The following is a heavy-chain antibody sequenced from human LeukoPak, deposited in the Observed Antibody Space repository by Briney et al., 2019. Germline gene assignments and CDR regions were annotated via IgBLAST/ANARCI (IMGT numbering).Heavy chain of an antibody. CDR1: GFSFSSFW. Sequence: GGSLRLSCAASGFSFSSFWMAWVRQAPGRGLEWVANIAEDESEKYYVDSVKGRFTISRDNAKNSLYLQMNSLRVEDTAVYYCARKLTSGGYNWYLDLWGRGTLVTVSS. CDR3: ARKLTSGGYNWYLDL. J-gene: IGHJ2*01. V-gene: IGHV3-7*01. D-gene: IGHD3-10*01. CDR2: IAEDESEK.